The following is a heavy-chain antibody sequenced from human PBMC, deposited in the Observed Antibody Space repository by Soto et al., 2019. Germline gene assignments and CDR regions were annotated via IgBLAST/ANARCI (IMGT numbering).Heavy chain of an antibody. D-gene: IGHD3-10*01. J-gene: IGHJ4*02. CDR1: GFIFSNYG. CDR2: IWYDGSNK. V-gene: IGHV3-33*01. CDR3: AAGEPLNY. Sequence: QPGGSLRLSCAASGFIFSNYGMHWVRQAPGKGLEWVAIIWYDGSNKYYADSVKGRFTISRDNSKNTVYLQMNSLRAEDTAMYFCAAGEPLNYRGQGTLVTVSS.